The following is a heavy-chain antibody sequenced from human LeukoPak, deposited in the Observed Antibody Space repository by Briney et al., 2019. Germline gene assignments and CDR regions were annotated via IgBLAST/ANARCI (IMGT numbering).Heavy chain of an antibody. Sequence: GGPLRLSCAAAGFTFSHYGMHWLRQAPGKGLEWVAVEWSDGTNTYYAASVKGRFTISRDDSDETVYLQMNSLRPEDTGVYYCARDAQRGFDYSNSLRYWGQGTPVAVST. V-gene: IGHV3-33*01. D-gene: IGHD4-11*01. CDR2: EWSDGTNT. J-gene: IGHJ4*02. CDR3: ARDAQRGFDYSNSLRY. CDR1: GFTFSHYG.